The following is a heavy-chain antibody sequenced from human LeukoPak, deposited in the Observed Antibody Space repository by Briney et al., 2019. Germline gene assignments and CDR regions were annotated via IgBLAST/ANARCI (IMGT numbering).Heavy chain of an antibody. CDR1: GDSISSYH. J-gene: IGHJ4*02. D-gene: IGHD1-7*01. CDR3: ARARRITGTGQFDY. Sequence: SETLSLTCTVSGDSISSYHWSWIRQPPGKGLEGIGYIYYSGSPNYNPSLKSRVTISVDTSKNQFSLKLSSVTAADTAVYYCARARRITGTGQFDYWGQGTLVTVSS. CDR2: IYYSGSP. V-gene: IGHV4-59*01.